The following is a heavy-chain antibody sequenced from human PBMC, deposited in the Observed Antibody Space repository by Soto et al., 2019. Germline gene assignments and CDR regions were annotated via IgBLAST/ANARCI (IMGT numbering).Heavy chain of an antibody. J-gene: IGHJ3*02. V-gene: IGHV3-53*01. Sequence: GGSLRLSCAASGFTVSSNYMSWVRQAPGKGLEWVSVIYSGGSTYYADSVKGRFTISRDNSKNTLYLQMNSLRAEDTAVYYCARDMMTWGHAFDIWGQGTMVTVSS. CDR2: IYSGGST. CDR3: ARDMMTWGHAFDI. D-gene: IGHD3-16*01. CDR1: GFTVSSNY.